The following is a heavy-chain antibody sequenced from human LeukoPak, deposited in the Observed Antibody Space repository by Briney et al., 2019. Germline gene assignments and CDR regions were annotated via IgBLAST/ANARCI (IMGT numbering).Heavy chain of an antibody. D-gene: IGHD4-17*01. V-gene: IGHV4-34*01. J-gene: IGHJ4*02. CDR2: INHSGST. Sequence: SETLSLTCAVYGGSFSGYYWSWIRQPPGKGLEWIGEINHSGSTNYNPSLKSRVTISVDTSKNQFSLKLSSVTAADTAVYYCARGTSYGDYRFDYWGQGTLVTVSS. CDR3: ARGTSYGDYRFDY. CDR1: GGSFSGYY.